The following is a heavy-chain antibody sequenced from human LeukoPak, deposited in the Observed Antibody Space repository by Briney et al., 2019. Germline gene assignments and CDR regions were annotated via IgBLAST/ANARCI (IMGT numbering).Heavy chain of an antibody. Sequence: SGTLSLTCTVSGGSISSSSYYWGWIRQPPGKGLEWIGSIYYSGSTYYNPSLKSRVTISVDTSKNQFSLKLSSVTAADTAVYYCARLIMVSSNHFDYWGQGTLGTVSS. J-gene: IGHJ4*02. CDR3: ARLIMVSSNHFDY. CDR2: IYYSGST. CDR1: GGSISSSSYY. D-gene: IGHD2-8*01. V-gene: IGHV4-39*01.